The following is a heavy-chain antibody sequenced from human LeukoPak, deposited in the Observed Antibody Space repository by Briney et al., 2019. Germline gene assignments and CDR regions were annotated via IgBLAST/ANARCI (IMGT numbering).Heavy chain of an antibody. Sequence: SETLSLTSTVSVGSISSNYWRSIRQPPGKGLEWIGYIYYSGSTNYNPSLKSRVTISVDTSKNQFSLKLSSVTAADTAVYYCARGPGYSSGWYRFDPWGQGTLVTVSS. V-gene: IGHV4-59*01. CDR2: IYYSGST. CDR1: VGSISSNY. J-gene: IGHJ5*02. CDR3: ARGPGYSSGWYRFDP. D-gene: IGHD6-13*01.